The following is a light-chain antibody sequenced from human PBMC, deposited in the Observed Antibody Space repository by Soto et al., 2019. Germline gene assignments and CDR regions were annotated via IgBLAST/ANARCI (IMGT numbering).Light chain of an antibody. V-gene: IGKV3-20*01. CDR2: GAS. Sequence: EIVLTQSPGTLSLSPGERATLSCRASQRISNSYLAWYQQKPGQAPRLLIYGASSRATGIPDRFSGSGSGTDFTLTIARLEPGDFAVYYCQQYGNSPQTFGQGTKVDIK. J-gene: IGKJ1*01. CDR3: QQYGNSPQT. CDR1: QRISNSY.